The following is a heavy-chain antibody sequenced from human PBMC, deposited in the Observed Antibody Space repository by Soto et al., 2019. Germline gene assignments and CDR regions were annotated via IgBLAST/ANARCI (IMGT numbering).Heavy chain of an antibody. CDR1: GGSISSGDYY. V-gene: IGHV4-30-4*01. J-gene: IGHJ4*02. Sequence: PSETLSLTCTVSGGSISSGDYYWSWIRQPPGKGLEWIGYIYYSGSTYYNPSLKSRVTISVDTSKNQFSLKLSSVTAADTAVYYCARGVSNWVFGVVIDIDYWGQGTLVTVSS. D-gene: IGHD3-3*01. CDR2: IYYSGST. CDR3: ARGVSNWVFGVVIDIDY.